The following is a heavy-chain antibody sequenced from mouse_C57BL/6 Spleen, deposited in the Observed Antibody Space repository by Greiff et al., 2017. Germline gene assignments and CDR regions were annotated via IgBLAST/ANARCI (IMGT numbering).Heavy chain of an antibody. CDR3: ARYYYGSSYPWFAY. CDR2: IRNKANGYTT. Sequence: EVQVVESGGGLVQPGGSLSLSCAASGFTFTDYYMSWVRQPPGKALEWLGFIRNKANGYTTEYSASVKGRFTISRDNSQSILYLQMNALRAEDSATYYFARYYYGSSYPWFAYWGQGTLVTVSA. CDR1: GFTFTDYY. V-gene: IGHV7-3*01. D-gene: IGHD1-1*01. J-gene: IGHJ3*01.